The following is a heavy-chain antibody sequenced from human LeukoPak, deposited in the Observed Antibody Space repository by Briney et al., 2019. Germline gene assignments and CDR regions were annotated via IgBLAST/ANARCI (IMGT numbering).Heavy chain of an antibody. J-gene: IGHJ4*02. V-gene: IGHV1-18*01. Sequence: GASVKVSCKASNYTFSDYDVTWVRQAPGQGLEWMGWVSKYTGNADYAPKFQGRVSMTTDTSTRTAYMELRSLRPDDTAVYFCAREGIAAAGTFGQYYFDYWGQGTLVTVSS. D-gene: IGHD6-13*01. CDR3: AREGIAAAGTFGQYYFDY. CDR2: VSKYTGNA. CDR1: NYTFSDYD.